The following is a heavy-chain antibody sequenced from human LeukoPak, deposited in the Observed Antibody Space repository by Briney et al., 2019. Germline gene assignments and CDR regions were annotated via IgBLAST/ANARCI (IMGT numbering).Heavy chain of an antibody. V-gene: IGHV4-38-2*01. CDR3: ARYGCSSTSCFYYYYYYMDV. CDR2: IYHSGCT. D-gene: IGHD2-2*01. CDR1: GYSIGSGYY. J-gene: IGHJ6*03. Sequence: KASETLSLTCAVSGYSIGSGYYWGWIRQPPGKGLEWIGSIYHSGCTYYNPSLKSRVTISVDTSKSQFSLKLSSVTAADTAVYYCARYGCSSTSCFYYYYYYMDVWGKGTTVTVSS.